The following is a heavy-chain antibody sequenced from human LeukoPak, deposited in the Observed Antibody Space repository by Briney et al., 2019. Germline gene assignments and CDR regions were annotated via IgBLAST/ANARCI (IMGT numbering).Heavy chain of an antibody. J-gene: IGHJ6*03. CDR3: ARDGGDNWNYVTADSYMDV. Sequence: HSGGSLRLSCAASGFTFSDHYMDWVRQAAGKGLEWVANIKQDGSEKYYVDSVKGRFTTSRDNAKNSLYLQMNSLRAEDTAVYYCARDGGDNWNYVTADSYMDVWGKGTTVTVSS. D-gene: IGHD1-7*01. CDR1: GFTFSDHY. CDR2: IKQDGSEK. V-gene: IGHV3-7*01.